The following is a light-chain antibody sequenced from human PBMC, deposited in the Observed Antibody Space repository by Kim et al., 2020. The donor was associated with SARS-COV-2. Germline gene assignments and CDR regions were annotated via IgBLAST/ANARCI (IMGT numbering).Light chain of an antibody. J-gene: IGLJ1*01. CDR2: QDE. Sequence: SYELAQPLSVSASPGQAASITCSGDKLGNKYASWYQQKPGQSPVLVIYQDEKRPSGIPERFSGSNSGNSATLTISGTQAMDEADYFCLAWDSSSGSYVFGPGTKVTVL. CDR3: LAWDSSSGSYV. V-gene: IGLV3-1*01. CDR1: KLGNKY.